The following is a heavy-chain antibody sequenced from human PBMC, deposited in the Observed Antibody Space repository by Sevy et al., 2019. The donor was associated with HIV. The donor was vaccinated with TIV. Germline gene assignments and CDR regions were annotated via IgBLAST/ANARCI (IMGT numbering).Heavy chain of an antibody. CDR2: LKSKADGGTV. CDR1: GFTFGDYA. D-gene: IGHD1-1*01. V-gene: IGHV3-49*04. J-gene: IGHJ4*02. CDR3: TRWKGLQSIFDY. Sequence: GGSLRLSCTTSGFTFGDYAMNWVRQAPGKGLEWVAFLKSKADGGTVDNAAFVKGRFTISRDDSKSMAYLQMNDLTTEDTGVYYCTRWKGLQSIFDYWGQGALVTVSS.